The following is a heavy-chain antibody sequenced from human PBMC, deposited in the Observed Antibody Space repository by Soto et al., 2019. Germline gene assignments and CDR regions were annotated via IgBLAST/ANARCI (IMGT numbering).Heavy chain of an antibody. CDR3: AIGARTTVVTGWFDP. Sequence: QVQLQESGPGLVKPSQTLSLTCTVSGGSISSGGYYWSWIRQHPGKGLEWIGYIYYSGSTYYNPSLKSRVTILVDTSKNQFSLKLSSVTAADTAVYYCAIGARTTVVTGWFDPWGQGTLVTVSS. J-gene: IGHJ5*02. CDR1: GGSISSGGYY. V-gene: IGHV4-31*03. CDR2: IYYSGST. D-gene: IGHD4-17*01.